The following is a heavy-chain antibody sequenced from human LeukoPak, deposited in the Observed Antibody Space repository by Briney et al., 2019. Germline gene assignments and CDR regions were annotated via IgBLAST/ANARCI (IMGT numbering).Heavy chain of an antibody. CDR3: AREGYYGSGSPPSLYFDY. Sequence: GGSLRLSCAASGFSFSTYAMHWVRQAPGKGLEWVAVVSHDGSSKYYADSVKGRFTISRDNSRSTLYLQMSSLRPEDTAIYYCAREGYYGSGSPPSLYFDYWGQGTLVTVSS. D-gene: IGHD3-10*01. J-gene: IGHJ4*02. CDR1: GFSFSTYA. CDR2: VSHDGSSK. V-gene: IGHV3-30-3*01.